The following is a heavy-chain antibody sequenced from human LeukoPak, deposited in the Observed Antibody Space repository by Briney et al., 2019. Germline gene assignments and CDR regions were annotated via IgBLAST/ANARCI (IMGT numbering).Heavy chain of an antibody. CDR1: GYTFTCYY. D-gene: IGHD3-9*01. V-gene: IGHV1-2*02. Sequence: ASVKVSCKASGYTFTCYYMHWVRQAPGQGLEWMGWINPNSGGTNYAQKFQGRVTMTRDTSISTAYMELSRLRSDDTAVYYCARAVGYYDILTGKGWGQGTLVTVSS. CDR3: ARAVGYYDILTGKG. J-gene: IGHJ4*02. CDR2: INPNSGGT.